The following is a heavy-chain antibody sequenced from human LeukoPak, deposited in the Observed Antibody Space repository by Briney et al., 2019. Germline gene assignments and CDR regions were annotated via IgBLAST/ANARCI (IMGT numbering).Heavy chain of an antibody. J-gene: IGHJ4*02. Sequence: GGSLRLSCVASGFTFSSYAMTWVRQAPGKGLEWVSAMSGTSGSTYYADSVKGRFTISRDNSKNTLYLQMNSLRAEDTAVYYCARGEGGIAAAGTDFWGQGTLVTVSS. CDR1: GFTFSSYA. V-gene: IGHV3-23*01. CDR3: ARGEGGIAAAGTDF. D-gene: IGHD6-13*01. CDR2: MSGTSGST.